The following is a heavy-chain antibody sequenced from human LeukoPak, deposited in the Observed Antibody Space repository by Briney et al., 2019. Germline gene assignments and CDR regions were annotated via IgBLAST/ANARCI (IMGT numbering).Heavy chain of an antibody. D-gene: IGHD6-13*01. Sequence: GGSLRLSCAASGFTFSSYGMHWVRQAPGKGLEGVAVIWYDGSNKYYADSVKGRFTISRDNSKNTLYLQMNSLRAEDTAVYYCARDWGAAGTGGWFDPWGQGTLVTVSS. CDR1: GFTFSSYG. CDR3: ARDWGAAGTGGWFDP. V-gene: IGHV3-33*01. CDR2: IWYDGSNK. J-gene: IGHJ5*02.